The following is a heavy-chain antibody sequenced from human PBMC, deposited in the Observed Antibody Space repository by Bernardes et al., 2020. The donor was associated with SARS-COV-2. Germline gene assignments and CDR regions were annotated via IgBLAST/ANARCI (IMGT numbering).Heavy chain of an antibody. CDR1: VGTFSSNA. CDR2: ISPIFNTP. CDR3: ARNTSCWFDS. D-gene: IGHD2-2*01. Sequence: SVKVSCKVSVGTFSSNALSWVRQGPGQGLEWMGGISPIFNTPYYAHIFKGRVTISADASTNTDYLDLSGLRSEDTAIYFCARNTSCWFDSWGQGSLITVSS. V-gene: IGHV1-69*13. J-gene: IGHJ5*01.